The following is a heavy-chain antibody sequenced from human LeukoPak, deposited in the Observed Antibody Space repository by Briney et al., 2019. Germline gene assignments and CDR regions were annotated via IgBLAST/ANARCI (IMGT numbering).Heavy chain of an antibody. V-gene: IGHV3-48*03. Sequence: PGGSLRLSCAASGFSCSSYEMSWLRQAPGKGLEWVTYISSSGSTIYYADSDKGRFTISRDDSKNTLHLQMNSLSAEDTAMYYCAKDFKSGDGKWEVDYWGQGTLVTVSS. CDR1: GFSCSSYE. D-gene: IGHD1-26*01. CDR2: ISSSGSTI. J-gene: IGHJ4*02. CDR3: AKDFKSGDGKWEVDY.